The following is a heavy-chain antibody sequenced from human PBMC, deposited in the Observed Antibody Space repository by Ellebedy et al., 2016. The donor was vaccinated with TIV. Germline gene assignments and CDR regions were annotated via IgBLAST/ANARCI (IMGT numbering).Heavy chain of an antibody. D-gene: IGHD3-10*01. CDR1: GYSLTSNG. V-gene: IGHV1-18*01. CDR3: ARGLWFGELDV. CDR2: IGAYNGNT. J-gene: IGHJ6*02. Sequence: ASVKVSCKASGYSLTSNGISWVRQAPGQGLEWLGWIGAYNGNTNYAQKFQGRVTMTTDTSTSTVYMDLRSLRSDDTAVYYCARGLWFGELDVWGQGTTVTVSS.